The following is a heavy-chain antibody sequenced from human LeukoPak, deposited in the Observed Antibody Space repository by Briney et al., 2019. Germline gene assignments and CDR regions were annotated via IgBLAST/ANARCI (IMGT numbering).Heavy chain of an antibody. J-gene: IGHJ4*02. CDR1: GGSISRYY. CDR3: SRDSDSYGPDFDY. CDR2: IYTSGST. Sequence: SETLSLTCTVSGGSISRYYWSWIRQPAGNGLEWIGRIYTSGSTNYNPSLKRRVSVSVDTSKNQFSLKLSSVTAEDTAIYYCSRDSDSYGPDFDYWGQGTLVTASS. V-gene: IGHV4-4*07. D-gene: IGHD5-18*01.